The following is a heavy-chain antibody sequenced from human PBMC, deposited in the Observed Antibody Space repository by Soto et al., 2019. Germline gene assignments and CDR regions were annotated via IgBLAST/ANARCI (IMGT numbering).Heavy chain of an antibody. CDR3: ARESPGFGSVCQQLLAHGLGIFDI. Sequence: QVQLVQSGAEVKKPGSSVKVSCKASVVTFSSYAISWVRQAPGQGLEWMGGSIPSFGTANYAQKFQGRVTITEDEPTSTAYMELSSLRSEDTAVYYCARESPGFGSVCQQLLAHGLGIFDIWGQGTMVTLSS. V-gene: IGHV1-69*01. D-gene: IGHD2-2*01. J-gene: IGHJ3*02. CDR1: VVTFSSYA. CDR2: SIPSFGTA.